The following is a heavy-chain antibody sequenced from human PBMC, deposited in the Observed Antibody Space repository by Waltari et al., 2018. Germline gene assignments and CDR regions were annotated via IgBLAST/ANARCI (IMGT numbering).Heavy chain of an antibody. D-gene: IGHD6-19*01. V-gene: IGHV1-8*01. CDR2: MNPNSCNT. J-gene: IGHJ4*02. CDR1: EHTFTSHD. Sequence: QVQLVQSGAEVQKPGASVEVSCKASEHTFTSHDINWLRQATGQGLEWMGWMNPNSCNTGYAQKFQGRVTMTRNTSISTAYMELSSLRSEDTAVYYCARLHSGLIHFDYWGQGTLVTVSS. CDR3: ARLHSGLIHFDY.